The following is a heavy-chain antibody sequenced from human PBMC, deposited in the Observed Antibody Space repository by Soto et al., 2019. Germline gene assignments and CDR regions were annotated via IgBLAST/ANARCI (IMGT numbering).Heavy chain of an antibody. CDR1: GGSISSSNW. V-gene: IGHV4-4*02. D-gene: IGHD6-19*01. CDR3: ASFSGWRTGWFDP. J-gene: IGHJ5*02. Sequence: SETLSRTCAVSGGSISSSNWWSWVRQPPGKGLEWIGEIYHSGSTNYNPSLKSRVTISVDKSKNQFSLKLSSVTAADTAVYYCASFSGWRTGWFDPWGQGTLVTVSS. CDR2: IYHSGST.